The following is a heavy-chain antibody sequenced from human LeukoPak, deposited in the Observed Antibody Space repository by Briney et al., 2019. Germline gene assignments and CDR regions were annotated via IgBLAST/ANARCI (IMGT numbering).Heavy chain of an antibody. Sequence: GGSLRLSCAAFSGFSISWVRQAPGRALDWVSAINGRGHDTYYPDSVKGRFTISRDNSNNTLYLQMNSLRAEDTAVYYCAKGHRSSSSFFDSWGQGILVTVSS. CDR3: AKGHRSSSSFFDS. CDR1: SGFS. D-gene: IGHD6-19*01. V-gene: IGHV3-23*01. J-gene: IGHJ4*02. CDR2: INGRGHDT.